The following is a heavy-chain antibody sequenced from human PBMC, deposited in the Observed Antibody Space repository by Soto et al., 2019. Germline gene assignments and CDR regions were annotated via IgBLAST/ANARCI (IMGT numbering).Heavy chain of an antibody. Sequence: ASVKVSCKASGYTFTGYYMHWVRQAPGQGLEWMGWINPNSGGTNYAQKFQGRVTMTRDTSISTAYMELSRLRSDDTAVYYCARDSHGDWNDPVDYWGQGTLVTVSS. D-gene: IGHD1-1*01. V-gene: IGHV1-2*02. CDR2: INPNSGGT. CDR1: GYTFTGYY. J-gene: IGHJ4*02. CDR3: ARDSHGDWNDPVDY.